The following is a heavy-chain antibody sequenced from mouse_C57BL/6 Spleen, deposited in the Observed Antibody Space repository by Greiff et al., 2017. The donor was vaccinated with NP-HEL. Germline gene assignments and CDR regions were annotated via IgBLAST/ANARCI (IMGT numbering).Heavy chain of an antibody. CDR1: GYTFTSYW. CDR2: INPSHGGT. Sequence: VQLQQPGTELVKPGASVKLSCKASGYTFTSYWLHWVKQRPGQGLEWIGNINPSHGGTNYNAQFTRKATLTVDKSSSTAYMQLSSLTSEDSAVYYCARGIFYYGSPYWYFDVWGTGTTVTVSS. D-gene: IGHD1-1*01. J-gene: IGHJ1*03. V-gene: IGHV1-53*01. CDR3: ARGIFYYGSPYWYFDV.